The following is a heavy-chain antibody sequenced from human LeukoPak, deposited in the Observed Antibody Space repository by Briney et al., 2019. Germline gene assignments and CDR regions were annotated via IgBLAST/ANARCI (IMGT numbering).Heavy chain of an antibody. CDR1: GFSVSSNY. CDR2: IYSGGST. V-gene: IGHV3-53*01. J-gene: IGHJ4*02. Sequence: GGSLRLSCAVSGFSVSSNYMSWVRQAPGKGLEWVSVIYSGGSTYYADSVKGRFTISRDNSNNTLYLQMNSLRAEDTAVYYCAKTHTAMVPQTYYFDYWGQGTLVTVSS. D-gene: IGHD5-18*01. CDR3: AKTHTAMVPQTYYFDY.